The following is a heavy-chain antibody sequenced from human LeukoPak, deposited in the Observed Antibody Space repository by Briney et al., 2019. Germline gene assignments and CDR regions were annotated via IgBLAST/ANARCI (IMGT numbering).Heavy chain of an antibody. J-gene: IGHJ4*02. V-gene: IGHV3-48*01. CDR3: ARPGYSTGAFDY. CDR1: GFTFSSYG. Sequence: GGSLRLSCAASGFTFSSYGMHWVRQAPGKGLEWVSYISSGSSTIYYADSVKGRFSISRDNAKNTLYLQMNSLRAEDTAVYYCARPGYSTGAFDYWGQGTLVTVSS. D-gene: IGHD6-25*01. CDR2: ISSGSSTI.